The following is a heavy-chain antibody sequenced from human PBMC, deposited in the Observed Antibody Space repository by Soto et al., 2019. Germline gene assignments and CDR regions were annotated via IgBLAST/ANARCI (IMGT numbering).Heavy chain of an antibody. CDR3: ARGYIVVVTAIEENWFDP. CDR2: NYYSGST. Sequence: QVQLQESGPGLVKPSQTLSLTCTVSGGSISSGDYYWSWIRQPPGKGLEWIGYNYYSGSTYYNPSLKGRVTISVDTSKNQFSLKLSSVTAADTAVYYCARGYIVVVTAIEENWFDPWGQGTLVTVSS. D-gene: IGHD2-21*02. V-gene: IGHV4-30-4*01. CDR1: GGSISSGDYY. J-gene: IGHJ5*02.